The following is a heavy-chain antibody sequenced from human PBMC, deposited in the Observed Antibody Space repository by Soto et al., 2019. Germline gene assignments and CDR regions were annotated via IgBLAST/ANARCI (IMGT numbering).Heavy chain of an antibody. V-gene: IGHV3-30*18. CDR1: RFTFSSYG. CDR2: ISYDGSNK. Sequence: QVQLVESGGGVVQPGRSLRLSCAASRFTFSSYGMHWVRQAPGKGLEWVAVISYDGSNKYYADSVKGRFTISRDNSKNTLYLQMNSLRAEDTAVYYCAKEEGDSGSFDYWGQGTLVTVSS. D-gene: IGHD1-26*01. CDR3: AKEEGDSGSFDY. J-gene: IGHJ4*02.